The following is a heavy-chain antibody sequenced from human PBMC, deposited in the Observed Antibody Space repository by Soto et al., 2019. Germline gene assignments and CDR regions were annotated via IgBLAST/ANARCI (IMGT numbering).Heavy chain of an antibody. V-gene: IGHV4-31*03. CDR3: ARVTWNSVDY. CDR1: GCSSSSGGYY. Sequence: PSETLSLTCTFSGCSSSSGGYYLSWIRQHPGKGLEWIGYVYYSGSTYYNPSLKSRVTISVDTSKNQFSLKLSSVTAADTAVYYCARVTWNSVDYWGQGTLVTVSS. CDR2: VYYSGST. D-gene: IGHD1-7*01. J-gene: IGHJ4*02.